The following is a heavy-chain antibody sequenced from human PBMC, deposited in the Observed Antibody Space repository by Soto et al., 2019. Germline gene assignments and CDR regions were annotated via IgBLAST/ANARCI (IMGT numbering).Heavy chain of an antibody. CDR2: IYSGGYT. CDR3: AKDRSWQLGYYYYGMDV. D-gene: IGHD6-6*01. J-gene: IGHJ6*02. V-gene: IGHV3-53*05. CDR1: GFTVSNNY. Sequence: GGSLRLSCAVSGFTVSNNYMSWVRQAPGKGLEGVSVIYSGGYTAYGDSVKGRFTISRDNSKNTLYLQMNSLRAEDTAVYYCAKDRSWQLGYYYYGMDVWGQGTTVTVSS.